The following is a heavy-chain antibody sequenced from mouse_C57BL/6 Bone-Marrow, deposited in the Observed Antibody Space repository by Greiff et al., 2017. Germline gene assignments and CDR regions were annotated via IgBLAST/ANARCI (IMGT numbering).Heavy chain of an antibody. D-gene: IGHD1-1*01. Sequence: EVHLVESGGGLVKPGGSLKLSCAASGFTFSSYAMSWVRQTPEKRLEWVATISDGGSYTYYPDNVKGRFPISRDNAKNNLYLQMSHLKSEDTAMYYCAREGTTVVATWYFDVWGTGTTVTVSS. CDR2: ISDGGSYT. CDR3: AREGTTVVATWYFDV. J-gene: IGHJ1*03. V-gene: IGHV5-4*01. CDR1: GFTFSSYA.